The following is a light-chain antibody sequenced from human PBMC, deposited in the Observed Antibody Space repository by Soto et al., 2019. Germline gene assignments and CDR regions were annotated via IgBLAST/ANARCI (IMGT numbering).Light chain of an antibody. V-gene: IGLV2-8*01. CDR1: SSDVGGYNY. CDR2: EVN. CDR3: SSYAGSNNYV. J-gene: IGLJ1*01. Sequence: LTQPPSASRSPGQSVTISCTGTSSDVGGYNYVSWYQQHPGKAPKLIIYEVNKRPSGVPDRFSGSKSGNTASLTVSGLQAEDEADYYCSSYAGSNNYVFGTGTKVTVL.